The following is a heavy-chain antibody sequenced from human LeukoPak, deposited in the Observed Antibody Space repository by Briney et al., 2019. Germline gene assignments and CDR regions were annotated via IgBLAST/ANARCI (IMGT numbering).Heavy chain of an antibody. J-gene: IGHJ4*02. Sequence: SETLSLTCTVSGYSISSGYYWGWIRQPPGKGLEWIGSIYYSGSTYYNPSLKSRVTISVDTSKNQFSLKLSSVTAADTAVYYCARDTLLYSSGWASGYWGQGTLVTVSS. CDR2: IYYSGST. D-gene: IGHD6-19*01. CDR3: ARDTLLYSSGWASGY. V-gene: IGHV4-38-2*02. CDR1: GYSISSGYY.